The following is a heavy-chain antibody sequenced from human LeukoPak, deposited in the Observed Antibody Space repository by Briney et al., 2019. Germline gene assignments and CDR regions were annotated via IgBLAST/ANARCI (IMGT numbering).Heavy chain of an antibody. V-gene: IGHV3-53*01. Sequence: PGGSLRLSCAASGFSFSSYYMNWVRQAPGKGLEWVSVIYSGGRTYYADSVKGRFTMSRDNSKNTLYFQMNSLTAEDTAVYFCARGTWNPALLDSWGQGTLVTVSS. CDR1: GFSFSSYY. CDR2: IYSGGRT. J-gene: IGHJ4*02. CDR3: ARGTWNPALLDS. D-gene: IGHD1-1*01.